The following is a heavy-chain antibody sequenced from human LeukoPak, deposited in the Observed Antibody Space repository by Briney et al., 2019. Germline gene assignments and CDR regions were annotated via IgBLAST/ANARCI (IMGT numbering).Heavy chain of an antibody. CDR1: GGSISSGGYS. CDR3: ASGSRRGYYYGMDV. CDR2: IYHSGST. Sequence: TSETLSLTCAVSGGSISSGGYSWSWIRQPPGKGLEWIRYIYHSGSTYYNPSLKSRVTISVDRSKNQFSLKLSSVTAADTAVYYCASGSRRGYYYGMDVWGQGTTVTVSS. V-gene: IGHV4-30-2*01. J-gene: IGHJ6*02. D-gene: IGHD3-10*01.